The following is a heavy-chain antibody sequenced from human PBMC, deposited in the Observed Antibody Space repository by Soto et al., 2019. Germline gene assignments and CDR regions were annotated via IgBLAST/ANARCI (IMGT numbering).Heavy chain of an antibody. CDR2: IYSGGST. CDR1: GFTVSSNY. J-gene: IGHJ6*02. CDR3: ARRIAVAGYYYYGMDV. Sequence: SLRLSCAASGFTVSSNYMSWVRQAPGKGLEWVSVIYSGGSTYYADSVKGRFTISRDNSKNTLYLQMNSLRAEDTAVYYCARRIAVAGYYYYGMDVWGQGTTVTVSS. D-gene: IGHD6-19*01. V-gene: IGHV3-53*01.